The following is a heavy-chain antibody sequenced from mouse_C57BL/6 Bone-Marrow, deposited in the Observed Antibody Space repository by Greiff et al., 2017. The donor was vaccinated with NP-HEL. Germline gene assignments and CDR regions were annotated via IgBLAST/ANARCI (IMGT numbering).Heavy chain of an antibody. J-gene: IGHJ2*01. CDR2: IYPGSGST. D-gene: IGHD2-5*01. CDR3: ARPGSNYRDGY. CDR1: GYTFTSYW. Sequence: QVQLQQSGAELVKPGASVKMSCKASGYTFTSYWITWVKQRPGQGLEWIGDIYPGSGSTNYNEKFKSKATLTVDTSSSTAYMQLSSLTSEDSAVYYCARPGSNYRDGYWGQGTTLTVSS. V-gene: IGHV1-55*01.